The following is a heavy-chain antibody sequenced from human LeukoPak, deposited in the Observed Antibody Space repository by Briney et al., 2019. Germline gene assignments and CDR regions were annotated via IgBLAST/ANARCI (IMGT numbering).Heavy chain of an antibody. V-gene: IGHV1-2*02. CDR3: ARITMVRGVIILSFDY. Sequence: ASVKVSCKASGYTFTSYYMHWVRQAPGQGLEWMGWINPNSGGTNYAQKFQGRVTMTRDTSISTAYMELSRLRSDDTAVYYCARITMVRGVIILSFDYWGQGTLVTVSS. CDR1: GYTFTSYY. D-gene: IGHD3-10*01. J-gene: IGHJ4*02. CDR2: INPNSGGT.